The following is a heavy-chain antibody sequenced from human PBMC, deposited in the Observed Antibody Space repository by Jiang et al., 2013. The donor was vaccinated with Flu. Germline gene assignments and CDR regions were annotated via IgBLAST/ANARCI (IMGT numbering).Heavy chain of an antibody. CDR2: IYYSGST. V-gene: IGHV4-59*08. CDR1: GGSISSYY. D-gene: IGHD3-16*01. Sequence: PGLVKPSETLSLTCTVPGGSISSYYWSWIRQPPGKGLEWIGYIYYSGSTNYNPSLKSRVTISVDTSKNQFSLKLSSVTAADTAVYYCARQLFGAFDIWGQGTMVTVSS. CDR3: ARQLFGAFDI. J-gene: IGHJ3*02.